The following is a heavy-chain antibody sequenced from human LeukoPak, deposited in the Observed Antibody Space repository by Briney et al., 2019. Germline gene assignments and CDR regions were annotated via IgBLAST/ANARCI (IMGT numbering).Heavy chain of an antibody. Sequence: SETLSLTCAVYGGSFSGYYWSWIRQPPGKGLEWIGEINHSGSTNYNPSLKSRVTISVDTSKNQFSLKLSSVTAADTAVYYCARRLVVRASWFDPWGQGTLVPVSS. CDR3: ARRLVVRASWFDP. J-gene: IGHJ5*02. CDR2: INHSGST. V-gene: IGHV4-34*01. D-gene: IGHD1-26*01. CDR1: GGSFSGYY.